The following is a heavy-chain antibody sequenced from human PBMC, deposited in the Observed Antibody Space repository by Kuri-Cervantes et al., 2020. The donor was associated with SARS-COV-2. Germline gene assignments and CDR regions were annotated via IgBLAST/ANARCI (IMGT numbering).Heavy chain of an antibody. CDR3: ARAGITGTTFYFDY. CDR1: GFGFSEFA. V-gene: IGHV3-74*01. D-gene: IGHD1-7*01. J-gene: IGHJ4*02. Sequence: GESLMISCAGSGFGFSEFAMHWVRQAPGKGLVWVSRINSDGSSTSYADSVKGRFTIARDNAKNTLNLQMNSLRAEDTAVYYCARAGITGTTFYFDYWGQGTLVTVSS. CDR2: INSDGSST.